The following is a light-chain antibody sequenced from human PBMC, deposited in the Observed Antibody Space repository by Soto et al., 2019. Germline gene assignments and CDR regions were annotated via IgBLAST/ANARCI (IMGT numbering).Light chain of an antibody. CDR2: GAS. CDR3: QQYNRWPLT. Sequence: IVLTQSPATLSLSPGERATLSCRASQSFSSYLAWYQQKPGQAPRLLIYGASSRATGIPDRFSGSGSGTDFTLTISNLQSEDFALYYCQQYNRWPLTFGQGTKVDI. J-gene: IGKJ1*01. CDR1: QSFSSY. V-gene: IGKV3D-15*01.